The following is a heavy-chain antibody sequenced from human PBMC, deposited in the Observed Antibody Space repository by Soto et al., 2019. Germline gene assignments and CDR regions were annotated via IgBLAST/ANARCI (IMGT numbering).Heavy chain of an antibody. V-gene: IGHV4-59*01. CDR2: TFYSGSA. D-gene: IGHD3-9*01. CDR3: ARDKGRYDSGMDV. J-gene: IGHJ6*02. CDR1: GGSINSYY. Sequence: SETQSLTCTVSGGSINSYYWSWIRQPPGKGLEWIGYTFYSGSAKYNPSLKSRATISVDMSKTHFSLTLSSVTAADTAVYYCARDKGRYDSGMDVWGQGTTVTVSS.